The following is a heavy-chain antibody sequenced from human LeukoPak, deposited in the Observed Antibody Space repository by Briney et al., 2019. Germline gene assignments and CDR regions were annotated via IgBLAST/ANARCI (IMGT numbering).Heavy chain of an antibody. D-gene: IGHD3-3*01. V-gene: IGHV1-2*02. CDR2: INPNSGGT. CDR3: AREIRFLDWLPFDY. J-gene: IGHJ4*02. CDR1: GYTFTGYY. Sequence: ASVKVSCMASGYTFTGYYMHWVRQAPGQGLEGMGWINPNSGGTNYAQKFQGRVTMTRDTSISTAYMELSRLRSDDTAVYYCAREIRFLDWLPFDYWGQGTLVTVSS.